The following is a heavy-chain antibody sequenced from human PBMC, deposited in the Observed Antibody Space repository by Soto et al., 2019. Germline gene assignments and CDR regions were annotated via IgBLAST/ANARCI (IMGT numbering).Heavy chain of an antibody. J-gene: IGHJ4*02. CDR2: ISAYNGNT. D-gene: IGHD1-26*01. CDR1: GYTFTSYG. V-gene: IGHV1-18*01. CDR3: ARDLGGTYYAPVDY. Sequence: QVQLVQSGAEVKKPGASVKVSCKASGYTFTSYGISWVRQAPGQGLEWMGWISAYNGNTKYAQKLQGRVTTTTDTSTSTAYMELRSLRSDDTALYYCARDLGGTYYAPVDYWGQGTLVTVSP.